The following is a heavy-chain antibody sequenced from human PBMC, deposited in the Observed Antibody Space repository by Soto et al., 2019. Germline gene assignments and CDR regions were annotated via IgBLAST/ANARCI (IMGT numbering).Heavy chain of an antibody. J-gene: IGHJ4*02. V-gene: IGHV4-30-4*01. CDR1: GGSISSGDYY. CDR3: ARGRRTPRIAVAGTAYYFDY. Sequence: PSETLSLTCTVSGGSISSGDYYWSWIRQPPGKGLEWIGYIYYSGSTYYNPSLKSRVTISVDRSKNQFSLKLSSVTAADTAVYYCARGRRTPRIAVAGTAYYFDYWGQGTLVTVSS. D-gene: IGHD6-19*01. CDR2: IYYSGST.